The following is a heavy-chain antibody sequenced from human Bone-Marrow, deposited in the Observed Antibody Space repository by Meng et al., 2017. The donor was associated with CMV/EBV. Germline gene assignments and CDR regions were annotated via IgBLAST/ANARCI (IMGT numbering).Heavy chain of an antibody. Sequence: GESLKISCAASGFTFSSYWMSWVRQAPGKGLEWVANIKQDGSEKYYVDSVKGRFTISRDNAKNSLYLQMNSLRAEDTAVYYCASRYCSSTSCYRPYYFAYWGQGPLVTVYS. D-gene: IGHD2-2*01. CDR2: IKQDGSEK. V-gene: IGHV3-7*01. CDR1: GFTFSSYW. J-gene: IGHJ4*02. CDR3: ASRYCSSTSCYRPYYFAY.